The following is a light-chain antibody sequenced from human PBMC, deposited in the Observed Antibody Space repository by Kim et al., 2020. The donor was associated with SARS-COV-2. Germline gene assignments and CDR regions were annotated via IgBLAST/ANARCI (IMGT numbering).Light chain of an antibody. CDR2: GKN. CDR1: SLRSFY. J-gene: IGLJ2*01. V-gene: IGLV3-19*01. CDR3: NSRDISGNHVV. Sequence: ALGQTVRITCHGDSLRSFYASWYQQKPGQAPLLVIFGKNNRPSGIPDRFSGSSSGNTASLTITGAQAEDEGDYYCNSRDISGNHVVFGGGTQLTVL.